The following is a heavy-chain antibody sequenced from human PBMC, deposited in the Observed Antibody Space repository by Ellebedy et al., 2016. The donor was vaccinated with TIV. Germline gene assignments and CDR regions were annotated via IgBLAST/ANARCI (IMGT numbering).Heavy chain of an antibody. CDR2: ISSSGSTI. Sequence: GESLKISCAASGFTFSDYYMSWIRQAPGKGLEWVSYISSSGSTIYYADSVKGRFTISRDNAKNSLYLQMNSLRAEDTAVYYCARDNFWSGSYDIFDYWGQGTLVTVSS. J-gene: IGHJ4*02. V-gene: IGHV3-11*04. D-gene: IGHD3-3*01. CDR1: GFTFSDYY. CDR3: ARDNFWSGSYDIFDY.